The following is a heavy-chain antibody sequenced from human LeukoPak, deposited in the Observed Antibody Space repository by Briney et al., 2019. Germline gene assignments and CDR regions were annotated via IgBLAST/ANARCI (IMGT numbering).Heavy chain of an antibody. CDR1: GYTFTSYY. Sequence: ASVKVSCKASGYTFTSYYMHWVRQAPGQGLQWMGLINPSDGSTTYAQKFQGRVTMTRDTSISTAYMELSRLRSDDTAVYYCARQIFADVWGKGTTVTVSS. V-gene: IGHV1-2*02. J-gene: IGHJ6*04. D-gene: IGHD3-3*01. CDR3: ARQIFADV. CDR2: INPSDGST.